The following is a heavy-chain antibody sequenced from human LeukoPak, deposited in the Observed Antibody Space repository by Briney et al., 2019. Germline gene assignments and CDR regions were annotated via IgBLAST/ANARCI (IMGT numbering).Heavy chain of an antibody. J-gene: IGHJ3*02. CDR2: IYTSGST. CDR1: GGSISSGSYY. CDR3: ARGDAFDI. Sequence: SQTLSLTCTVSGGSISSGSYYWSWIRQPAGKGLEWIGRIYTSGSTNYNPSLKSRVTISVDTSKNQFSLKLSSVTAADTAVYYCARGDAFDIWGQGTMVTVSS. V-gene: IGHV4-61*02.